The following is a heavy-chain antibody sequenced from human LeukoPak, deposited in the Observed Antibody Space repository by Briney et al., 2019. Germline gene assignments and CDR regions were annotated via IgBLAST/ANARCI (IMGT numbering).Heavy chain of an antibody. Sequence: SVKVSCKASGGTFSSYAISWVRQAPGQGLEWMGRIIPIFGTANYAQKFQGRVTITTDESTSTAYMELSSLRSEDTAVYYCARGPDYYDSSGYYYTDFDYWGQGTLVSVSS. D-gene: IGHD3-22*01. CDR2: IIPIFGTA. J-gene: IGHJ4*02. CDR3: ARGPDYYDSSGYYYTDFDY. V-gene: IGHV1-69*05. CDR1: GGTFSSYA.